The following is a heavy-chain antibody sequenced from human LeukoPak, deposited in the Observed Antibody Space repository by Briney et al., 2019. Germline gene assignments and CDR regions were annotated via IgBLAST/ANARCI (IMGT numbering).Heavy chain of an antibody. CDR3: AKALSGSYYFDY. CDR1: GFTFDDYA. J-gene: IGHJ4*02. D-gene: IGHD3-22*01. Sequence: QPGGSLRLSCAASGFTFDDYAMHWVRQAPWKGLEWASLISWDGGSTYYADSVKGRFTISRDNSINSLYLQMNSLRAEDTALYYCAKALSGSYYFDYWGQGTLVTVSS. V-gene: IGHV3-43D*03. CDR2: ISWDGGST.